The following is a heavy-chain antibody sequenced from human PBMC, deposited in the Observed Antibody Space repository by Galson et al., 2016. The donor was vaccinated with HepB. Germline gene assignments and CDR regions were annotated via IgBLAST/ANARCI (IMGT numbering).Heavy chain of an antibody. D-gene: IGHD3-16*01. CDR1: GGYISSNQYY. CDR2: IHYNGNA. CDR3: ARGPGWLGGGSIDS. V-gene: IGHV4-39*07. J-gene: IGHJ4*02. Sequence: SETLSLTCSVSGGYISSNQYYWGWIRQAPGKGLEWIANIHYNGNAYYSPSLKSRLTISIDRSKNQFSLKLTSVTAADTAVYYCARGPGWLGGGSIDSWGQGTLGTVSS.